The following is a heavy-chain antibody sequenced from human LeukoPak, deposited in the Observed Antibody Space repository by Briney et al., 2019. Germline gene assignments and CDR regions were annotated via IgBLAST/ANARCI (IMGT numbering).Heavy chain of an antibody. Sequence: GGSLRLSCAASGFTFSSYAMHWVRQTPDKGLEWVAVISYDGSNAYYADSVKGRFAISRDNSKNTLYLQMNSLRAEDTAVYYCAKEACGGSCYSDYFDYWGQGTLVTVSS. CDR2: ISYDGSNA. V-gene: IGHV3-30*09. CDR1: GFTFSSYA. D-gene: IGHD2-15*01. CDR3: AKEACGGSCYSDYFDY. J-gene: IGHJ4*02.